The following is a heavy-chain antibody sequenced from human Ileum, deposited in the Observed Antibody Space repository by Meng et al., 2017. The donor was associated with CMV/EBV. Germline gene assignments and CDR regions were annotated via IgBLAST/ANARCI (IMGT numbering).Heavy chain of an antibody. J-gene: IGHJ4*02. D-gene: IGHD3-10*01. V-gene: IGHV3-30*02. CDR2: IRYDGSNI. CDR1: GFTFSNSG. CDR3: AKDRGDGWYLPHEY. Sequence: GESLKISCAASGFTFSNSGMHWVRQAPGKGLEWVALIRYDGSNIYYADSVKGRFTISRDNFKNTLYLQMNSLRAEDTAMYYCAKDRGDGWYLPHEYWGQGTLVTVSS.